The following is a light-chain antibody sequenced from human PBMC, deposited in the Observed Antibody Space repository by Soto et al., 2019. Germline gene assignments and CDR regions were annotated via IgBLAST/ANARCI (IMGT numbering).Light chain of an antibody. CDR1: SSDVGGYNY. Sequence: QSALTQPASVSGSPGQSITISCTGTSSDVGGYNYVSWYQQHPGKAPKLMIYEVSKRPSGVPDRFSGSKSGNTASLTVSGLQAEDEADYYCSSYAGSNNFGVFGGGTQVTVL. V-gene: IGLV2-8*01. CDR2: EVS. CDR3: SSYAGSNNFGV. J-gene: IGLJ3*02.